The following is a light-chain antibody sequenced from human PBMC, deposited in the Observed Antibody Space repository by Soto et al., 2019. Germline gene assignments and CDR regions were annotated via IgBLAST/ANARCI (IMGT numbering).Light chain of an antibody. J-gene: IGKJ4*01. Sequence: EVVLTQSPDTLSLSPGERATLSCRTSHSVDIYLAWYQQKPGQAPRLLIYDSYNRVTGIPTRFSGSGSGTDFTLTISSLETEDYEVYYCQQRKYWPPLTVDGGTKVEIK. CDR1: HSVDIY. V-gene: IGKV3-11*01. CDR2: DSY. CDR3: QQRKYWPPLT.